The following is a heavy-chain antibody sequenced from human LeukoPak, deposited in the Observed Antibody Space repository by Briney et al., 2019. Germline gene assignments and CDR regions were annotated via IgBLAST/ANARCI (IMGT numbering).Heavy chain of an antibody. CDR2: ISGSGGST. D-gene: IGHD3-22*01. Sequence: GGSLRLSCAASGFTFSSYAMSWVRQAPGKGLEWVSAISGSGGSTYYADSVKGRFTISRDNSKNTLYVQMNSLRAEDTAVYYSAKLTPLHYYDSSGYPPFDYWGQGTLVTVSS. CDR1: GFTFSSYA. V-gene: IGHV3-23*01. CDR3: AKLTPLHYYDSSGYPPFDY. J-gene: IGHJ4*02.